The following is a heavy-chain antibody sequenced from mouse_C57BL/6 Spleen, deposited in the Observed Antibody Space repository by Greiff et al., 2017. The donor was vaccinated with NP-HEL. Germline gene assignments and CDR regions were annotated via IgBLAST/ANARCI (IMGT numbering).Heavy chain of an antibody. Sequence: VQLKESGPELVKPGASVKISCKASGYSFTDYNMNWVKQSNGKSLEWIGVINPNYGTTSYNQKFKGKATLTVDQSSSTAYMQLNSLTSEDSAVYYCAENYYGSSPWYAMDYWGQGTSVTVSS. CDR3: AENYYGSSPWYAMDY. V-gene: IGHV1-39*01. J-gene: IGHJ4*01. D-gene: IGHD1-1*01. CDR2: INPNYGTT. CDR1: GYSFTDYN.